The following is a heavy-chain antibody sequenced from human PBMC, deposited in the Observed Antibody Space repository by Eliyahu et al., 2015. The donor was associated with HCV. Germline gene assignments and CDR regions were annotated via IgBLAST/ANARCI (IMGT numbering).Heavy chain of an antibody. D-gene: IGHD2-15*01. CDR1: GFTFSSYD. Sequence: QVQLVESGGGVVQPGKSLXLSCXASGFTFSSYDMHWVRQAPGKGLEWVAVISYDGRNKYYADSVKGRFTISRDNSKNTLNLQMNSLRVEDTAVYYCAKEEGLLGSRENYFDYWGQGTPVTVSS. CDR3: AKEEGLLGSRENYFDY. CDR2: ISYDGRNK. J-gene: IGHJ4*02. V-gene: IGHV3-30*18.